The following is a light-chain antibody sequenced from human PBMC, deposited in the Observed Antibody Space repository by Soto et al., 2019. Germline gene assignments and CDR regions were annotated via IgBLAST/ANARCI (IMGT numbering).Light chain of an antibody. CDR2: GAS. CDR1: QSVSSSY. V-gene: IGKV3-20*01. CDR3: QQYGSSPFT. Sequence: IVLTQSPGTLSLSPGERATLSCRASQSVSSSYLAWYQQKPGQAPRLLIYGASSRATGIPDRFSGSGSGKDFTLTISRLEPEDFAVYYCQQYGSSPFTFGGGTKVEIK. J-gene: IGKJ4*01.